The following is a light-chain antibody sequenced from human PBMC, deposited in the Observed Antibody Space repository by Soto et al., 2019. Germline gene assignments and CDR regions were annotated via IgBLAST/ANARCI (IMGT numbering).Light chain of an antibody. Sequence: QAVVTQPPSASGTPGQRVTISCSGSSSNIGSNYVYWYQQLPGTAPKLLIYRNNQRPSGVPDRFSGSKSGTSASLAISGLRSEDEADYYCAAWDDSLSGAVFGGGTQRPSS. CDR2: RNN. CDR1: SSNIGSNY. V-gene: IGLV1-47*01. J-gene: IGLJ7*01. CDR3: AAWDDSLSGAV.